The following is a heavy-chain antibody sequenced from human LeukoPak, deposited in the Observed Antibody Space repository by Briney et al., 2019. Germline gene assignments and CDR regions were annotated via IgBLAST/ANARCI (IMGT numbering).Heavy chain of an antibody. Sequence: PSETLSLTCTVSGGSISSSSYYWGWIRQPPGKGREWIGSIYYSGSTYYNPSLNSRVTISVDTSKNQFSLKLSSVTAADTAVYYCARTSGYEENDYWGQGTLVTVSS. CDR1: GGSISSSSYY. J-gene: IGHJ4*02. V-gene: IGHV4-39*01. D-gene: IGHD5-12*01. CDR2: IYYSGST. CDR3: ARTSGYEENDY.